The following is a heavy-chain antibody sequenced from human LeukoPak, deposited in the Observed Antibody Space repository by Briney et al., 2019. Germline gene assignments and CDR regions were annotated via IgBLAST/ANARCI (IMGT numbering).Heavy chain of an antibody. CDR2: ISSSGSTI. D-gene: IGHD6-19*01. Sequence: GGSLRLSCAASGFTFSDYYMSWIRQAPGKGLEWVSYISSSGSTIYYADSVKGRFTISRDNAKNSLYLQMNSLRAEDTAVYYCARAYSSGWYGDNWFDPWGQGTLVTVSS. V-gene: IGHV3-11*04. CDR1: GFTFSDYY. CDR3: ARAYSSGWYGDNWFDP. J-gene: IGHJ5*02.